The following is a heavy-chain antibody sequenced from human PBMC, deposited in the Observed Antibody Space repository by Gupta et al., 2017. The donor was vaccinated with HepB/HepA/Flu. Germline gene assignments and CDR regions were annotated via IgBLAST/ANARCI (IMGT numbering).Heavy chain of an antibody. CDR2: ISENGGTT. CDR3: AKERFGDIDY. V-gene: IGHV3-23*01. J-gene: IGHJ4*02. CDR1: GFTFKHTV. D-gene: IGHD3-10*01. Sequence: EVQLLESGGGLVKPGGSLRLACATSGFTFKHTVMNWVRQAPGKGLEWVSVISENGGTTDYAESVKGGFIISKDSSNNVVYLQMNSLRAEDTAIYYCAKERFGDIDYWGQGTLVTVSS.